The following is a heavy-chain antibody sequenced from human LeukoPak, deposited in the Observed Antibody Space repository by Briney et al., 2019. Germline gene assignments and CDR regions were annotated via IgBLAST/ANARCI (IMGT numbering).Heavy chain of an antibody. V-gene: IGHV4-59*01. CDR1: GGSISSYY. Sequence: SETLSLTCTVSGGSISSYYWSWIRQPPGKGLEWIGYIYYSGSTNYNPSLKSRVTISVDTSKNQFSLKLSSVTAADTAAYYCARGGEATPTDFDYWGQGTLVTVSS. D-gene: IGHD7-27*01. CDR2: IYYSGST. J-gene: IGHJ4*02. CDR3: ARGGEATPTDFDY.